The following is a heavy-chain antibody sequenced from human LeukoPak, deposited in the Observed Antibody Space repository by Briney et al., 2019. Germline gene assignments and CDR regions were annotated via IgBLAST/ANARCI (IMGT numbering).Heavy chain of an antibody. V-gene: IGHV3-23*01. CDR2: TSGSGGST. CDR1: EFTFSNYG. J-gene: IGHJ4*02. CDR3: ARRPPGGQKLYYSDY. D-gene: IGHD6-13*01. Sequence: PGGSLRLSCAASEFTFSNYGMSWVRQAPGKGLEWVSVTSGSGGSTYYADSVKGRFTISRDNSKNTLYVQMNSLRAEDTAVYYCARRPPGGQKLYYSDYWGQGTLVTVSS.